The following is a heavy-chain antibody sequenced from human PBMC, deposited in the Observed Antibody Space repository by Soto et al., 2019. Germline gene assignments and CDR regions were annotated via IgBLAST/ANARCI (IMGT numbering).Heavy chain of an antibody. Sequence: DVQLLESGGGVVQPGGSLRLSCAASGFSFSKYAMIWVRQAPGKGQEWVSGITGSGGTIEYAASVKGRFTISRDNSKNTVYLQMNSLRAEDTAMYYCAKDAVYGDGLWLVADWGQGTLVTVS. CDR3: AKDAVYGDGLWLVAD. J-gene: IGHJ4*02. D-gene: IGHD2-21*02. CDR2: ITGSGGTI. CDR1: GFSFSKYA. V-gene: IGHV3-23*01.